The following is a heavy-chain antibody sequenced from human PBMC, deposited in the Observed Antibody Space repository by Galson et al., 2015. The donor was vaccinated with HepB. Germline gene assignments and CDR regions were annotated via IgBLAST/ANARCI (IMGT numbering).Heavy chain of an antibody. CDR1: GYTFTSYA. CDR3: ARGVGRSGYYPFDY. Sequence: SVKVSCKASGYTFTSYAMHWVRQAPGQRLEWMGWINAGNGNTKYSQKFQGRVTITRDTSASTAYMELSSLRSEDTAVYYCARGVGRSGYYPFDYWGQGTLVTVSS. J-gene: IGHJ4*02. CDR2: INAGNGNT. D-gene: IGHD3-22*01. V-gene: IGHV1-3*01.